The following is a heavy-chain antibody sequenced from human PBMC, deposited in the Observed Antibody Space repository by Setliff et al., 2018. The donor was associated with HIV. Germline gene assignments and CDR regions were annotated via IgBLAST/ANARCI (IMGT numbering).Heavy chain of an antibody. CDR1: GGSISSTTYW. V-gene: IGHV4-39*02. J-gene: IGHJ4*02. CDR2: IYYNGNT. D-gene: IGHD4-17*01. Sequence: ASETLSLTCTVSGGSISSTTYWWGWIRQPPGKGLEWIGTIYYNGNTFYDPSLKSRVTISIDTSNNQISLRLSSVTAADTAMYYCVRDDYGYNGKGFDYWGPGTLVTVSS. CDR3: VRDDYGYNGKGFDY.